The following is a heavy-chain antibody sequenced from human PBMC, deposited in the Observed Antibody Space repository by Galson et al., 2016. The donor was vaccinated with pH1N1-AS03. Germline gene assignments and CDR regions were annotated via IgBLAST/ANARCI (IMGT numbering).Heavy chain of an antibody. CDR2: TSSSGGST. CDR1: GFTFTDFA. V-gene: IGHV3-23*01. CDR3: AKDRNDYRLHYFSGSDV. J-gene: IGHJ6*02. Sequence: SLRLSCATSGFTFTDFAVSWVRQAQGRGLEWVSATSSSGGSTYYAESVKGRFTISRDYSKNTVDLQMNSLRAEDTAVYYCAKDRNDYRLHYFSGSDVWGQGTTVIVSS. D-gene: IGHD1-1*01.